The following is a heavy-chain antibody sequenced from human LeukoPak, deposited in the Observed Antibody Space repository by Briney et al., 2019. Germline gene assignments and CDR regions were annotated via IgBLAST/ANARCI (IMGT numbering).Heavy chain of an antibody. V-gene: IGHV1-18*01. CDR2: ISAYNGNT. CDR3: ARDQLRYFDWLFKTACYYGMDV. Sequence: ASVKVSCKASGYTFTSYGISWVRQAPGQGLEWMGWISAYNGNTNYAQKLQGRVTMTTDTSTSTAYMELRSLRSDDTAVYYCARDQLRYFDWLFKTACYYGMDVWGQGTTVTVSS. J-gene: IGHJ6*02. CDR1: GYTFTSYG. D-gene: IGHD3-9*01.